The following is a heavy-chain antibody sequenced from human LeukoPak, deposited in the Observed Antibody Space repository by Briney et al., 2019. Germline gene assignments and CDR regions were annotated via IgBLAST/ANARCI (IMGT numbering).Heavy chain of an antibody. CDR2: IYTSGST. CDR3: ARDSITTLMIYYYYMDV. V-gene: IGHV4-4*07. D-gene: IGHD3-3*01. J-gene: IGHJ6*03. Sequence: PSETLSLTCTVSGGSISSYYWSWIRQPAGKGLEWIGRIYTSGSTNYNPSLKSRVTIPVDKSKNQFSLKLSSVTAADTAVYYCARDSITTLMIYYYYMDVWGKGTTVTVSS. CDR1: GGSISSYY.